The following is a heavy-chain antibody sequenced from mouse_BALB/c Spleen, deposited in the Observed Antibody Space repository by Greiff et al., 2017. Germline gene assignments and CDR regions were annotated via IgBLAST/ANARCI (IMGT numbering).Heavy chain of an antibody. CDR3: TRDYGSSYAWFAY. Sequence: VQLQQSGAELVKPGASVKLSCKASGYTFTSYYMYWVKQRPGQGLEWIGGINPSNGGTNFNEKFKSKATLTVDKSSSTAYMQLSSLTSEDSAVYYCTRDYGSSYAWFAYWGQGTLVTVSA. J-gene: IGHJ3*01. D-gene: IGHD1-1*01. CDR1: GYTFTSYY. CDR2: INPSNGGT. V-gene: IGHV1S81*02.